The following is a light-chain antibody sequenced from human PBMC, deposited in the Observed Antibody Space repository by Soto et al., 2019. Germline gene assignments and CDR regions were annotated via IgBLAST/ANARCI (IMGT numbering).Light chain of an antibody. J-gene: IGKJ2*01. V-gene: IGKV3-20*01. CDR2: GAS. CDR3: QQYGASSPT. Sequence: EIVLTQSPDTLSLSPGERATLSCRASQSGSDSYLAWYQKRPGQAPRLLIYGASRRATGLPDKFRGSGSGTDFTLTINRLEPEDFALYYCQQYGASSPTFGQGTKLEMK. CDR1: QSGSDSY.